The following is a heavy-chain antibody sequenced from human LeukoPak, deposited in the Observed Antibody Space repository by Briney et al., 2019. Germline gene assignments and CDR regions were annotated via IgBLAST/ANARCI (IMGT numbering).Heavy chain of an antibody. J-gene: IGHJ5*02. CDR3: ARRSYYDSSGYLNWFDP. V-gene: IGHV1-2*02. CDR1: GYTFTSYG. CDR2: INPNSGGT. Sequence: ASVKVSCKASGYTFTSYGISWVRQAPGQGLEWMGWINPNSGGTNYAQKFQGRVTMTRDTSISTAYMELSRLRSDDTAVYYCARRSYYDSSGYLNWFDPWGQGTLVTVSS. D-gene: IGHD3-22*01.